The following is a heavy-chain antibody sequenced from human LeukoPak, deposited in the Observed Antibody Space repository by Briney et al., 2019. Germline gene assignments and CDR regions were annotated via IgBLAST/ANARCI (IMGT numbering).Heavy chain of an antibody. J-gene: IGHJ4*02. D-gene: IGHD3-22*01. CDR3: ARGDYETHGYQTR. Sequence: ASVKVSCKASGYIFTSYVLHWVRQAPGQGLEWMGWINTNTGNPTYAQGFTGRYVFSLDTSVSTAYLQISSLKADDTAMYYCARGDYETHGYQTRWGQGTLVTVSS. CDR1: GYIFTSYV. CDR2: INTNTGNP. V-gene: IGHV7-4-1*02.